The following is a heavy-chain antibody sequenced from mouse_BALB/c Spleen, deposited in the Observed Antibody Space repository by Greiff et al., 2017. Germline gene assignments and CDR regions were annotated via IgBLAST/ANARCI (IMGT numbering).Heavy chain of an antibody. CDR3: GRERFYDYHYFDY. J-gene: IGHJ2*01. D-gene: IGHD2-4*01. V-gene: IGHV1-37*01. CDR2: INPYNGDT. Sequence: EVMLVESGPELVKPGASVKISCKASGYSFTGYFMNWVKQSHGKSLEWIGRINPYNGDTFYNQKFKGKATLTVDKSSSTAHMELLSLTSEDSAVYYCGRERFYDYHYFDYWGQGTTLTVSS. CDR1: GYSFTGYF.